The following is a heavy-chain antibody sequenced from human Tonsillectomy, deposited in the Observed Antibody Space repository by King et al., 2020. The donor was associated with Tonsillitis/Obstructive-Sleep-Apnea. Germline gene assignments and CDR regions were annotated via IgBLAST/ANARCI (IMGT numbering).Heavy chain of an antibody. Sequence: VQLVESGGGLVQPGGSLRLSCAASGFTFRDYWMSWVRQAPGEGLEGVGNMRQDGRGIYYLDSVKGRFTISRDNADNSLHLQMNSLRAEDTAVYYCARDKVVGPTKFDYWGQGTLVTVSS. CDR3: ARDKVVGPTKFDY. CDR2: MRQDGRGI. CDR1: GFTFRDYW. J-gene: IGHJ4*02. V-gene: IGHV3-7*01. D-gene: IGHD1-26*01.